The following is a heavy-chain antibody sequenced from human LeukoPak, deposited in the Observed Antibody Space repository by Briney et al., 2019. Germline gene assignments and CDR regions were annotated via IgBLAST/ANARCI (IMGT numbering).Heavy chain of an antibody. CDR1: GFPFSSYG. Sequence: GGSLRLSFAASGFPFSSYGMHWVRPAPGTGLEWVAVISYDGSNKYYADSVKGRFTISRDNSKNTLYLQMNSLRAEDTAVYYCAKGRGWYTQSYFDYWGQGTLVTVSS. CDR2: ISYDGSNK. J-gene: IGHJ4*02. CDR3: AKGRGWYTQSYFDY. D-gene: IGHD6-19*01. V-gene: IGHV3-30*18.